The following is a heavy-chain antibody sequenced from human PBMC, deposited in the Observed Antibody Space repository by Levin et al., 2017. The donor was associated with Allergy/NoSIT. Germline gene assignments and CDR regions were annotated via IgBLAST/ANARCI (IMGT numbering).Heavy chain of an antibody. J-gene: IGHJ6*02. CDR3: ARDREGYCSSTSCWGYYYYGMDV. V-gene: IGHV4-4*07. CDR1: GGSISSYY. CDR2: IYTSGST. D-gene: IGHD2-2*01. Sequence: SQTLSLTCTVSGGSISSYYWSWIRQPAGKGLEWIGRIYTSGSTNYNPSLKSRVTMSVDTSKNQFSLKLSSVTAADTAVYYCARDREGYCSSTSCWGYYYYGMDVWGQGTTVTVSS.